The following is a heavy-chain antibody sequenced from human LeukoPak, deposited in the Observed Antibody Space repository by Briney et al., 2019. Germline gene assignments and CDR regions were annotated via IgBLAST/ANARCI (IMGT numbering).Heavy chain of an antibody. J-gene: IGHJ5*02. CDR3: AKGYCSGGSCSWSDP. CDR1: GYSISSGY. Sequence: LSLTCTVSGYSISSGYYWGWIRQPPGKGLEWVAVISYDGSNKYYADSVKGRFTISRDNSKNTLYLQMNSLRAEDTAVYYCAKGYCSGGSCSWSDPWGQGTLVTVSS. CDR2: ISYDGSNK. D-gene: IGHD2-15*01. V-gene: IGHV3-30*18.